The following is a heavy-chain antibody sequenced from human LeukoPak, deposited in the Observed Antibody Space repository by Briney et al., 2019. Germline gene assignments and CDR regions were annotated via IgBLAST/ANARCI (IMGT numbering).Heavy chain of an antibody. J-gene: IGHJ4*02. D-gene: IGHD2-21*02. V-gene: IGHV1-3*03. CDR3: ASVGLVTADY. Sequence: ASVKVSCKASGYTFTSYAMHWVRQAPGQRLEWMGWINAGNGNTKYSQEFQGRVTITADESTSTAYMELSSLKSEDTAVYYCASVGLVTADYWGQGTLVTVSS. CDR2: INAGNGNT. CDR1: GYTFTSYA.